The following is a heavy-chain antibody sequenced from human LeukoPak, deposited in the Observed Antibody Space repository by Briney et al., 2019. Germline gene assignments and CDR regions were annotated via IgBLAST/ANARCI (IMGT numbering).Heavy chain of an antibody. V-gene: IGHV3-21*01. CDR3: ARGSLQRPAYDFWSGYAEVYFDY. J-gene: IGHJ4*02. CDR1: GFSFSSYN. D-gene: IGHD3-3*01. Sequence: GGSLRLSCAASGFSFSSYNMTWIRQAPGKGLEWISSISDNSLYMHYADSVKGRFSISRDNAKKSVDLLMNSLRAEDTAVYYCARGSLQRPAYDFWSGYAEVYFDYWGQGTLVTVSS. CDR2: ISDNSLYM.